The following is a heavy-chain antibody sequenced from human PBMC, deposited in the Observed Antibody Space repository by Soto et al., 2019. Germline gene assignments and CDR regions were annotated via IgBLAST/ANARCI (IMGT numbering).Heavy chain of an antibody. J-gene: IGHJ3*02. CDR2: IRSKANGYAT. V-gene: IGHV3-73*01. Sequence: GGSLRLSCAASGYTLSGSTMHWVRQDYGEGLEWVGRIRSKANGYATAYAASVKGRFTISRDDSKNTAYLQMNSLKTEDTAVYYCTRDVGYSSGWADAFDIWGQGTMVTVSS. CDR1: GYTLSGST. D-gene: IGHD6-19*01. CDR3: TRDVGYSSGWADAFDI.